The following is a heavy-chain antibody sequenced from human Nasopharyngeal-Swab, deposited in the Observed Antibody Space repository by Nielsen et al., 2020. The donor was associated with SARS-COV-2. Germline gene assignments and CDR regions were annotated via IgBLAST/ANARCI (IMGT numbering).Heavy chain of an antibody. CDR2: ISSSGSTI. D-gene: IGHD4-11*01. V-gene: IGHV3-11*04. CDR1: GFTFSDYY. Sequence: GESLKISCAASGFTFSDYYMRWIRQAPGQGLEWVSYISSSGSTIYYADSVKGRFTISRDNAKNSLYLQMNSLRAEDTAVYYCARATAYGRDYSNYLYYYGMDVWGQGTTVTVSS. J-gene: IGHJ6*02. CDR3: ARATAYGRDYSNYLYYYGMDV.